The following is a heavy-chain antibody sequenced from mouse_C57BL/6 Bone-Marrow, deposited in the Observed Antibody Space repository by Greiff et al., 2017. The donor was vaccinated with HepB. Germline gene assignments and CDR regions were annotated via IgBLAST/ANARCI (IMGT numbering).Heavy chain of an antibody. V-gene: IGHV6-3*01. CDR2: IRLKSDNYAT. Sequence: EVKVVESGGGLVQPGGSMKLSCVASGFTFSNYWMNWVRQSPEKGLEWVAQIRLKSDNYATPYAESVKGRFTISRDDSKSSVYLQMNNLRAGDTGIYYCTGGGSWLAYWGQGTLVTVSA. CDR3: TGGGSWLAY. J-gene: IGHJ3*01. CDR1: GFTFSNYW.